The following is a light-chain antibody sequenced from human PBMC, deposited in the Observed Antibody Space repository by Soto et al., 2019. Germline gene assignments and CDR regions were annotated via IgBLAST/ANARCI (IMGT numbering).Light chain of an antibody. V-gene: IGKV1-9*01. Sequence: DIQLTQSPSFLSASEGDRVTITCRASQGINSYVAWYQQKSGKAPKLLIYAASTLQSGVPSRFSGSGSGTEFTLTISSLQPEDFAIYHCHQLKSYPLTFGGGTKVEIK. J-gene: IGKJ4*01. CDR3: HQLKSYPLT. CDR2: AAS. CDR1: QGINSY.